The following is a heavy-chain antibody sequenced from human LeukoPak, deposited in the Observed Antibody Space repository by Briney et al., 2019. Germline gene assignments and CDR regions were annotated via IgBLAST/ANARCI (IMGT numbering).Heavy chain of an antibody. Sequence: SETLSLTCTVSGGSIGTYYWSWVRRSPGKGLEWIGYIYVTGNRYNPYLQSRVTISVDTSRNQFFLKMSSVTAADTAVYYCARHIGGGIEDMDVWGKGTKVTVSS. V-gene: IGHV4-59*08. D-gene: IGHD3-16*02. CDR1: GGSIGTYY. CDR2: IYVTGN. J-gene: IGHJ6*03. CDR3: ARHIGGGIEDMDV.